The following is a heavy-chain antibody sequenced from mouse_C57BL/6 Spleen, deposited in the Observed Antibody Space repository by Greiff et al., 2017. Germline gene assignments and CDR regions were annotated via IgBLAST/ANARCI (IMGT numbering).Heavy chain of an antibody. V-gene: IGHV1-80*01. J-gene: IGHJ3*01. Sequence: QVQLQESGAELVKPGASVKISCKASGYAFSSYWMNWVKQRPGKGLEWIGQIYPGDGDTNYNGKFKGKATLTADKSSSTAYMQLTSLTSEDSAVXFCAIYFGSSYAWFAYWGQGTLVTVSA. CDR2: IYPGDGDT. D-gene: IGHD1-1*01. CDR1: GYAFSSYW. CDR3: AIYFGSSYAWFAY.